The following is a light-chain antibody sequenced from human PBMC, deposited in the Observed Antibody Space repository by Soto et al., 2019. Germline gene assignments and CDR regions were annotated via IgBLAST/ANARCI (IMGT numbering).Light chain of an antibody. J-gene: IGKJ4*01. CDR3: QHYNSYSRT. CDR1: QSIDSW. V-gene: IGKV1-5*03. Sequence: DIQMTQSPSTLSASIGDRVTITCRASQSIDSWLAWYQQKPGKAPKLLIYKASSLQTGVPSRFSGSGSGTDFTLTISSLQPDDGATAYYQHYNSYSRTFGQGTKVEVK. CDR2: KAS.